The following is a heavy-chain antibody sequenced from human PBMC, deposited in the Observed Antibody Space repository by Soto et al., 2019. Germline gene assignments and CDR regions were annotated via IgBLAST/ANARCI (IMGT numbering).Heavy chain of an antibody. V-gene: IGHV3-20*04. J-gene: IGHJ4*02. CDR2: INWNGGST. Sequence: EVQLVESGGGVVRPGGALRVSCAASGFTFDDYGMSWVRQAPGKGLEWVSGINWNGGSTGYADSVKGRFTISRDNAKNSLYMQMNSLRAEDTALYYCARGRSAITFGGIIDYWGQGTLVTVSS. D-gene: IGHD3-16*01. CDR1: GFTFDDYG. CDR3: ARGRSAITFGGIIDY.